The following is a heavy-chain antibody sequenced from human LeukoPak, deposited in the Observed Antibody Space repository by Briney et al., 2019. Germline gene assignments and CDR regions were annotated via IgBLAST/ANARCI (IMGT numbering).Heavy chain of an antibody. CDR2: IYSGGST. V-gene: IGHV3-53*01. Sequence: GGSLRLSCAASGFTVSSNYLSWVRQAPGKGLEWVSVIYSGGSTYYADSVKGRFTISRDNSKNTLYLQMNSLRAEDTAVYYCAKDRGYSYAPQGYWGQGTLVTVSS. D-gene: IGHD5-18*01. CDR1: GFTVSSNY. CDR3: AKDRGYSYAPQGY. J-gene: IGHJ4*02.